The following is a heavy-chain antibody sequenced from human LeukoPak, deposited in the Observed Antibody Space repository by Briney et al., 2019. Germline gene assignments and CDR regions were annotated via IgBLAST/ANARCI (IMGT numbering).Heavy chain of an antibody. CDR2: IYWDDDK. V-gene: IGHV2-5*02. D-gene: IGHD2-15*01. J-gene: IGHJ4*02. CDR3: AHGPRYCSGGSCFYFDY. CDR1: GFSLSTSGVG. Sequence: SGPTLVKPTQTLTLTCTFSGFSLSTSGVGVGWIRQPPGKALEWLALIYWDDDKRYSPSLKSRLTITKDTSKNQVVLTMTNMDPVDTATYYCAHGPRYCSGGSCFYFDYWGQGTLVTVSS.